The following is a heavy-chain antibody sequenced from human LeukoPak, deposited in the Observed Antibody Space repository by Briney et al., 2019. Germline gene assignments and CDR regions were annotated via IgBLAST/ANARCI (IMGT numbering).Heavy chain of an antibody. D-gene: IGHD3-22*01. V-gene: IGHV1-3*04. CDR3: AREVPYYDSSGYYGSKFDY. J-gene: IGHJ4*02. Sequence: GASVKVSCKASGYTLTNYGMHWVRQAPGQRHEWMAWINTANGDTKYSQKFQGRVTITRDTSASTAYMELSSLRSEDTAVYYCAREVPYYDSSGYYGSKFDYWGQGTLVTVSS. CDR1: GYTLTNYG. CDR2: INTANGDT.